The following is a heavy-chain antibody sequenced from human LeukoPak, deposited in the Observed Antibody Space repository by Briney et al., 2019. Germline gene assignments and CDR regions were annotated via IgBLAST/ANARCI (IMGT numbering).Heavy chain of an antibody. CDR3: ARGGYYDSSSAAPFDY. CDR2: SNAGNGNK. J-gene: IGHJ4*02. D-gene: IGHD3-22*01. V-gene: IGHV1-3*02. Sequence: GASVKVSCKASVYTFTSYALHWVRQAPGQRLEWMGWSNAGNGNKKYSQDFQGRVTITRDTSASTAYMELSSLRSEDMAVYYCARGGYYDSSSAAPFDYWGQGTLVTVSS. CDR1: VYTFTSYA.